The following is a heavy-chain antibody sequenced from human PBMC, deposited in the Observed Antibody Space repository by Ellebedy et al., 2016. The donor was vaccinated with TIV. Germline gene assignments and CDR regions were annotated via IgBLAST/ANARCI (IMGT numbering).Heavy chain of an antibody. CDR3: ARNTVVVVAATKGDVFDI. CDR1: GGSISSGIYY. CDR2: VYYTGTT. D-gene: IGHD2-15*01. Sequence: MPSETLSLTCTVSGGSISSGIYYWGWIRQPPGRGLEWIGSVYYTGTTYYNPSLQSRVTISVDTSKNQFSLQLSSVTAADTTVYYCARNTVVVVAATKGDVFDIWGQGTMVTVSS. V-gene: IGHV4-39*01. J-gene: IGHJ3*02.